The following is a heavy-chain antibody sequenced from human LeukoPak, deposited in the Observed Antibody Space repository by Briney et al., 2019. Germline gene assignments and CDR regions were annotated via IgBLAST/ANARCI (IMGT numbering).Heavy chain of an antibody. J-gene: IGHJ4*02. CDR3: AKYGRFDY. D-gene: IGHD1-26*01. CDR2: ISGSGGST. CDR1: GFTFSSYA. V-gene: IGHV3-23*01. Sequence: GGSRRLSCEASGFTFSSYAMSWFRKAPGKGLEWVSAISGSGGSTYYADSVKGRFTISRDNSKNTLYLQMNSLRAEDTAVYYCAKYGRFDYWGQGTLVTVSS.